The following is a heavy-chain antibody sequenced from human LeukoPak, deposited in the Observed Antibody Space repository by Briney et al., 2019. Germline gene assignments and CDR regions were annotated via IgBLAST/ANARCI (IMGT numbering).Heavy chain of an antibody. J-gene: IGHJ4*02. V-gene: IGHV4-39*07. CDR3: ARVDSSGYYHFDY. CDR2: IYYSGNT. Sequence: SETLSLTCTVSGDSISSSSYCWGWIRQPPGKGLEWIGSIYYSGNTYYNPSLKSRVTISVDTSKNQFSLKLSSVTAADTAVYYCARVDSSGYYHFDYWGQGTLVTVSS. CDR1: GDSISSSSYC. D-gene: IGHD3-22*01.